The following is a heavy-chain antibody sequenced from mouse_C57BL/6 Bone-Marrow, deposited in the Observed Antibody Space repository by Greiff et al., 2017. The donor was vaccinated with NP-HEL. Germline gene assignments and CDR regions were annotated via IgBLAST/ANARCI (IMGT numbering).Heavy chain of an antibody. CDR3: AREDWDRDWYFDV. CDR2: INYDGSST. V-gene: IGHV5-16*01. D-gene: IGHD4-1*01. Sequence: EVQVVESEGGLVQPGSSMKLSCTASGFTFSDYYMAWVRQVPEKGLEWVANINYDGSSTYYLDSLKSRFIISRDNAKNILYLQMSSLKSEDTATYCCAREDWDRDWYFDVWGTGTTVTVSS. J-gene: IGHJ1*03. CDR1: GFTFSDYY.